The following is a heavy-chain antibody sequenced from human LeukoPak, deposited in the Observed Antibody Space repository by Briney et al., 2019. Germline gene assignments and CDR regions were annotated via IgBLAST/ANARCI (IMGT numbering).Heavy chain of an antibody. CDR1: GFTFSSYG. CDR3: ARDATQYLRYGYFDS. Sequence: GGSLRLSCAASGFTFSSYGMHWVRQAPGKGLEWVSSINNVASHIYYADSVRGRFTISRDNAKNPVSLQMNNLRAEDTAVYYCARDATQYLRYGYFDSWGQGILVTVSS. D-gene: IGHD3-9*01. J-gene: IGHJ4*02. V-gene: IGHV3-21*01. CDR2: INNVASHI.